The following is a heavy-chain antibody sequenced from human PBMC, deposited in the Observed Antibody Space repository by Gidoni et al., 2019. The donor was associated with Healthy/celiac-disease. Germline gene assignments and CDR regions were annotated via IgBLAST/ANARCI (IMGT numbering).Heavy chain of an antibody. Sequence: QVQLVQSGAEVKKPGSSVKVSCKASGGTFSSYAISWVRQATGQGLEWMGGIIPIFGTANYAQKFQGRVTITADESTSTAYMELSSLRYEDTAVYYCARRYCSGGSCYSLGGEYGMDVWGQGTTVTVSS. J-gene: IGHJ6*02. D-gene: IGHD2-15*01. V-gene: IGHV1-69*01. CDR1: GGTFSSYA. CDR2: IIPIFGTA. CDR3: ARRYCSGGSCYSLGGEYGMDV.